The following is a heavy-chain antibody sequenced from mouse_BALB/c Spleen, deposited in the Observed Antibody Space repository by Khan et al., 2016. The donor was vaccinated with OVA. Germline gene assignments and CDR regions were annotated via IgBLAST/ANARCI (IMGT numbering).Heavy chain of an antibody. D-gene: IGHD1-1*01. CDR1: GFTFSTYG. J-gene: IGHJ3*01. Sequence: EVQLVESGGDLVKPGGSLKLSCAASGFTFSTYGMSWVRQTPDKRLEWVATVSTGGGYTYYPDSVKGRFTISRDNAKNTLYLQMSSLKSEDKAMVYCARLAYYYDSEGSANWGQGTLVTVSA. V-gene: IGHV5-6*01. CDR3: ARLAYYYDSEGSAN. CDR2: VSTGGGYT.